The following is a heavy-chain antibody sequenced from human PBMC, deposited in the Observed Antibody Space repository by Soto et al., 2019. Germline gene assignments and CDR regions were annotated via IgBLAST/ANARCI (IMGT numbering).Heavy chain of an antibody. CDR2: IYYSGST. CDR1: GVSVISGGYY. V-gene: IGHV4-31*03. CDR3: ARYCSGGSCYPGVV. D-gene: IGHD2-15*01. J-gene: IGHJ4*02. Sequence: SETLSLTCTVSGVSVISGGYYWTWIRQHPGKGLEWIGYIYYSGSTYYNPSLKSRLTISVDTSKNQFSLKLSSVTAADTAVYYCARYCSGGSCYPGVVWGQGTLVTVSS.